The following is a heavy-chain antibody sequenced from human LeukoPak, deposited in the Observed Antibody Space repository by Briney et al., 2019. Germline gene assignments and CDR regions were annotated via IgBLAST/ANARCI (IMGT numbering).Heavy chain of an antibody. V-gene: IGHV1-8*01. J-gene: IGHJ6*02. D-gene: IGHD3-10*01. CDR2: MNPNSGNT. CDR1: GYTFTSYD. Sequence: ASVKVSCKASGYTFTSYDINWVRQATGQGLEWMGWMNPNSGNTGYAQKFQGRVTMTRSTSISSAYMELSSLRSEDTAVYYCARSGLPMVRGVIIKSYYYGMDVWGQGTTVTVSS. CDR3: ARSGLPMVRGVIIKSYYYGMDV.